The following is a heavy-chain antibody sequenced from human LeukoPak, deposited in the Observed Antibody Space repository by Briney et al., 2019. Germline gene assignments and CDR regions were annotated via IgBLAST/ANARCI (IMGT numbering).Heavy chain of an antibody. J-gene: IGHJ3*02. CDR3: ARASGSMTYSSSPLDI. D-gene: IGHD6-13*01. Sequence: GGSLRLSCAASGFTFSSYWMHWVRQAPGKGLVWVSRINTDGSSTSYADSVKGRFTISRDNAKNTLYLQMNSLRAEDTAVYYCARASGSMTYSSSPLDIWGQGTMVTVSS. CDR1: GFTFSSYW. V-gene: IGHV3-74*01. CDR2: INTDGSST.